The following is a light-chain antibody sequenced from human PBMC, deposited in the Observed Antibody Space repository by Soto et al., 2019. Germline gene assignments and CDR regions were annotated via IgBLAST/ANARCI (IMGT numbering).Light chain of an antibody. CDR3: QTWDTGISVV. J-gene: IGLJ2*01. Sequence: QSALTQSPSASASLGASVKLTCTLSSGHSNYAIAWHQQQPEKGPRYLMKLNNDGSHSKGDGIPDRFSGSSSGAERYLTISSLQSEDESDYYCQTWDTGISVVFGGGTKLTVL. V-gene: IGLV4-69*01. CDR1: SGHSNYA. CDR2: LNNDGSH.